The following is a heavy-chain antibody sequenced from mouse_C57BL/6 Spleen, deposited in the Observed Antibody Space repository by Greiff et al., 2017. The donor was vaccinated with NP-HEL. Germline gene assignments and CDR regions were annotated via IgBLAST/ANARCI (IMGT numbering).Heavy chain of an antibody. CDR3: ARKDYGSNSFDY. Sequence: EVKLVESEGGLVQPGSSMKLSCTASGFTFSDYYMAWVRQVPEKGLEWVANINYDGSSTYYLDSLKSRFIISRDNAKNILYLQMSSLKSEDTATYYCARKDYGSNSFDYWGQGTTLTFSS. CDR2: INYDGSST. CDR1: GFTFSDYY. J-gene: IGHJ2*01. V-gene: IGHV5-16*01. D-gene: IGHD1-1*01.